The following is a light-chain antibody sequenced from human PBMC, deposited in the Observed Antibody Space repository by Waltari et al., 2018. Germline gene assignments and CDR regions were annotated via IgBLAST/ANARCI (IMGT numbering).Light chain of an antibody. V-gene: IGKV3-20*01. J-gene: IGKJ1*01. CDR3: QYYNSAPRT. CDR2: TAS. CDR1: EKITSSY. Sequence: VVLTQSPGTLSFSPGDSATLSCRASEKITSSYIAWYQHKPGQAPRLLIYTASYRATGVPDRFSGSGSGTDFVLTISRLEPEDFAVYYCQYYNSAPRTFGQGTKVDIK.